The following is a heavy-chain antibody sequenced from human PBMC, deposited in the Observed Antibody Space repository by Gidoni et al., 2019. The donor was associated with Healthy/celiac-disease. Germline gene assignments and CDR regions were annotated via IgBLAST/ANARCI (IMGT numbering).Heavy chain of an antibody. J-gene: IGHJ6*02. D-gene: IGHD5-12*01. V-gene: IGHV3-9*01. CDR1: GFTFDDYA. CDR3: AKDIGYSGYDIYYGMDV. Sequence: EVQLVESGGGLVQPGRSLRLSCAASGFTFDDYAMHWVRQAPGKGRGWVSGISWNSGSIGYADSVKGRFTISRDNAKNSLYLQMNSLRAEDTALYYCAKDIGYSGYDIYYGMDVWGQGTTVTVSS. CDR2: ISWNSGSI.